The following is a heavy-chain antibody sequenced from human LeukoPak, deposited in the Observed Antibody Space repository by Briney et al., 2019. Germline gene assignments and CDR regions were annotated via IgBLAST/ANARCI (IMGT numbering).Heavy chain of an antibody. Sequence: GGSLRLSCAVSGFTFSKFWMSWVRQAPGRGLEWVANIHPEGNEKYHVESEKGRFTISRDNAKNLLFLQMNGLRVEDTAVYYCARGDDFSGDHWGQGTLVTVSS. J-gene: IGHJ4*02. CDR2: IHPEGNEK. V-gene: IGHV3-7*04. CDR3: ARGDDFSGDH. D-gene: IGHD1-1*01. CDR1: GFTFSKFW.